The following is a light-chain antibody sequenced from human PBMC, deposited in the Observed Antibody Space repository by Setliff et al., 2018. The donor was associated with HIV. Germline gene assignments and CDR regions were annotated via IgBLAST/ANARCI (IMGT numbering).Light chain of an antibody. CDR2: YDS. Sequence: SYELTQPPSVSVAPGKTARITCGGDNIGSKSVHWYQQKPGQAPVLVIYYDSDRPSGIPERFSGSNSGNTATLTISRVEAGDEADYYRQVWDSSSDHHVFGTGTKVTVL. CDR1: NIGSKS. CDR3: QVWDSSSDHHV. V-gene: IGLV3-21*04. J-gene: IGLJ1*01.